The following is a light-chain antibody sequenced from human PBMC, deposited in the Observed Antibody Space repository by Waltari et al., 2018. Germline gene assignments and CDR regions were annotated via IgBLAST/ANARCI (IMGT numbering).Light chain of an antibody. CDR3: AAWDDSLSGGV. V-gene: IGLV1-47*01. CDR1: SSNIGSNY. Sequence: QSVLTQPPSASGTPGQRVTISCSGSSSNIGSNYVYWYQQFPGAAPKLLIYRNNRRPSGVPDRFSGSKSGTSASLAISGLRSEDEADYYCAAWDDSLSGGVFGGGTKLTVL. J-gene: IGLJ2*01. CDR2: RNN.